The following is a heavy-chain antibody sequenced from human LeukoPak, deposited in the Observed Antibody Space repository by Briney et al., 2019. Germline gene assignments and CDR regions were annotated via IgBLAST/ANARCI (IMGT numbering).Heavy chain of an antibody. CDR2: ISDSGGGT. J-gene: IGHJ4*02. CDR3: AKKPSSGYYYIDY. Sequence: PGRSLRLSCAPSGFTFSSYAMSWVRQAPGKGLEWVSTISDSGGGTYYADSVKGRFTISRDNSKNTLYLQMNSLRAEDTAVYCCAKKPSSGYYYIDYWGQGTLVTVSS. CDR1: GFTFSSYA. D-gene: IGHD3-22*01. V-gene: IGHV3-23*01.